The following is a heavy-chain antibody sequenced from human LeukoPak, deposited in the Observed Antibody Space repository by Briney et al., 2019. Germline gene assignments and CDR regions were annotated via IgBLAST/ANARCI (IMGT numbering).Heavy chain of an antibody. V-gene: IGHV1-8*01. CDR3: ARAEAPDNWFDP. D-gene: IGHD1-14*01. Sequence: ASVKVSCKASGYTFTSYDINWVRQATRQGLEWMGWMNPNSGNTGYAQKFQGRVTMTRNTSISTAYMELSSLRSEDTAVYYCARAEAPDNWFDPWGQGTLVTVSS. J-gene: IGHJ5*02. CDR1: GYTFTSYD. CDR2: MNPNSGNT.